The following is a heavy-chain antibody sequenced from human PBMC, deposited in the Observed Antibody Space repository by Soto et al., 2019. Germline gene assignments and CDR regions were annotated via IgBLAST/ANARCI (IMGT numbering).Heavy chain of an antibody. CDR3: AKRHHGPFDP. CDR1: GFTFSSYG. J-gene: IGHJ5*02. V-gene: IGHV3-30*18. Sequence: GGSLRLSCAASGFTFSSYGMHWVRQAPGKGLEWVAVISYDGSNKYYADSVKGRFTISRDNSKNTLYLQMNSLRAEDTAVYYCAKRHHGPFDPWGQGTLVTAPQ. CDR2: ISYDGSNK.